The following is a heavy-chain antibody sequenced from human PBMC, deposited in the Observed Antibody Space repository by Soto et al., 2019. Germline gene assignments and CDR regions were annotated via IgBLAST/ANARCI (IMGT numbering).Heavy chain of an antibody. Sequence: AASVTVSCKASGYTFTSCYRHWVRQAPGQGLEWMGIINPSGGSTSYAQKFQGRVTMTRDTSTSTVYMELSSLRSEDTAVYYCARDHVEMATIPLDYWGQGTLVTVS. J-gene: IGHJ4*02. CDR3: ARDHVEMATIPLDY. V-gene: IGHV1-46*01. CDR2: INPSGGST. CDR1: GYTFTSCY. D-gene: IGHD5-12*01.